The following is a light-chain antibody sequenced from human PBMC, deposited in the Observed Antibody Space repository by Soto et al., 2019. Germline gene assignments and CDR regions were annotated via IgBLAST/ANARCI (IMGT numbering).Light chain of an antibody. J-gene: IGLJ2*01. CDR1: SSNIGAGYG. CDR2: DNT. Sequence: QSVLTQPPSVSGAPGQRVTISCTGTSSNIGAGYGVHWYQQLPGTAPKLLIYDNTNRPSGVPDRFSGSKSDTSASLAITGLQAEDEADYYCQSYDSSLSDLVFGGGTKLTVL. V-gene: IGLV1-40*01. CDR3: QSYDSSLSDLV.